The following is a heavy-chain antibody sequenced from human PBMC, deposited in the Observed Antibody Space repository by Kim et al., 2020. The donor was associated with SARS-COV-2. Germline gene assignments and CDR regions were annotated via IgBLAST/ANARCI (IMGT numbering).Heavy chain of an antibody. CDR3: ARAPSWHSGYDYPYYFDY. J-gene: IGHJ4*02. CDR2: ISSSSSYI. Sequence: GGSLRLSCAASGFTFSSYSMNWVRQAPGKGLEWVSSISSSSSYIYYADSVKGRFTISRDNAKNSLYLQMNSLRAEDTAVYYCARAPSWHSGYDYPYYFDYWGQGTLVTVSS. CDR1: GFTFSSYS. D-gene: IGHD5-12*01. V-gene: IGHV3-21*01.